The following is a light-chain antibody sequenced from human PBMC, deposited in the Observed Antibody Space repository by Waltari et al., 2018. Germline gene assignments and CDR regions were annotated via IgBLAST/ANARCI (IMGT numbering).Light chain of an antibody. Sequence: QSALTQPASVSGSPGQSITISCTGTSSDVGGGNFVSWYQQHPGKAPKLLIYDVNNSAVFSNRFSASKSGNTASLTISGLQAADEADYYCCSYAGSVIFGGGTKLTVL. V-gene: IGLV2-14*03. CDR1: SSDVGGGNF. CDR2: DVN. J-gene: IGLJ2*01. CDR3: CSYAGSVI.